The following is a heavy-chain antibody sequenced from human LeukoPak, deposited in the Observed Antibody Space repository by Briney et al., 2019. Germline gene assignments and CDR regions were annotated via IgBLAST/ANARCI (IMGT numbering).Heavy chain of an antibody. CDR2: ISASGGTT. D-gene: IGHD2-2*01. CDR1: GFTFNNYA. Sequence: GGSLRLSCAASGFTFNNYAMSWVRQAPGKGLEWVSAISASGGTTYYADYVKGRFTISRDNSENTLFLQMNSLRAEDTAVYYCAKEPREYCSSTSCPNWFDSWGQGTLVTVSS. V-gene: IGHV3-23*01. J-gene: IGHJ5*01. CDR3: AKEPREYCSSTSCPNWFDS.